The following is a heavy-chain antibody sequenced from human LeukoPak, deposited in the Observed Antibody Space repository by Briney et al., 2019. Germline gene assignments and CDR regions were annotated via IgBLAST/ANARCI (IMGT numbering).Heavy chain of an antibody. V-gene: IGHV3-30*02. D-gene: IGHD3-3*01. Sequence: GGSLRLSCAASGFTFSSYGMHWVRQAPGKGLEWVAFIRYDGSNKYYADSVKGRFPISRENSKSTLYLQMNSLRAEDTAVYYCAKYESVRRITIFGVVMYNWFDPWGQGTLVTVSS. CDR2: IRYDGSNK. CDR3: AKYESVRRITIFGVVMYNWFDP. J-gene: IGHJ5*02. CDR1: GFTFSSYG.